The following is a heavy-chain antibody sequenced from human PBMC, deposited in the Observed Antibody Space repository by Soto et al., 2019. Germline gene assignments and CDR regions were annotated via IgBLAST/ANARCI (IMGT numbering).Heavy chain of an antibody. V-gene: IGHV4-39*01. J-gene: IGHJ4*02. CDR2: IYYSGST. CDR1: GGSISSSSYY. Sequence: QLQLQESGPGLVKPSETLSLTCTVSGGSISSSSYYWGWIRQPPGKGLEWIGSIYYSGSTYYNPSLKGRVTISVDTSKNQFSLKLSSVTAADTAVYYCSIVVVPAATGGFDYWGQGTLVTVSS. D-gene: IGHD2-2*01. CDR3: SIVVVPAATGGFDY.